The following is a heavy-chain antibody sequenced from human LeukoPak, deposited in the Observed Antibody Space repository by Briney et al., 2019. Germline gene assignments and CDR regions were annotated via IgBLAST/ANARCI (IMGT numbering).Heavy chain of an antibody. V-gene: IGHV1-18*01. D-gene: IGHD2-15*01. CDR3: ARSVPVGGAEDC. CDR2: VSGYSDKT. J-gene: IGHJ4*02. Sequence: ASVKVSCKASGYTFTNYVITWXXXAXGXGXEWXGWVSGYSDKTYYAXKLQGRVTMTXXTSTYTAYMELRSLTSDDTAVYYCARSVPVGGAEDCWGQGTLVTVSS. CDR1: GYTFTNYV.